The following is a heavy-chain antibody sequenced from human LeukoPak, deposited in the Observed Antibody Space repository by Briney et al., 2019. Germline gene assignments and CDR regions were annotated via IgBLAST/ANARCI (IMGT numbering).Heavy chain of an antibody. CDR2: IYYTGST. Sequence: KSSETLCLTCAVSGVSISYYYWTWIRQSPGKGLEWVGQIYYTGSTYSTPSLKRRVTISVDTSRNQYSLNLTSVTAADTAVYYCARGGTYNDILSFDPWGQGTLVTVSS. V-gene: IGHV4-59*01. J-gene: IGHJ5*02. D-gene: IGHD3-9*01. CDR3: ARGGTYNDILSFDP. CDR1: GVSISYYY.